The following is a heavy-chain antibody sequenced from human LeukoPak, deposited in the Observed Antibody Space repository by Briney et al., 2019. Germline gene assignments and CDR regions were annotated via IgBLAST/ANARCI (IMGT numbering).Heavy chain of an antibody. V-gene: IGHV3-23*01. CDR1: GFTFSSYA. J-gene: IGHJ5*02. Sequence: GGSLRLSRAASGFTFSSYAMSWVRQAPGKGLEWVSTISGSGGSTYYADSVKGRFTISRDNSKNTLYLQMNSLRAEDTAVYYCAKDASSFLIREFDPWGQGTLVTVSS. CDR2: ISGSGGST. CDR3: AKDASSFLIREFDP. D-gene: IGHD3-3*01.